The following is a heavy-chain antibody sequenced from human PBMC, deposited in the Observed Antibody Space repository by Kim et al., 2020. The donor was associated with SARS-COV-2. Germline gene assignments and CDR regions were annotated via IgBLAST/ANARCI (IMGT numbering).Heavy chain of an antibody. J-gene: IGHJ4*02. V-gene: IGHV3-49*02. CDR3: TRDGDYTNSWYDY. D-gene: IGHD6-13*01. Sequence: EYAAAVKGRCTIARDASKSIADLQMNSLKTEDTAVYYCTRDGDYTNSWYDYWGQGTLVTVSS.